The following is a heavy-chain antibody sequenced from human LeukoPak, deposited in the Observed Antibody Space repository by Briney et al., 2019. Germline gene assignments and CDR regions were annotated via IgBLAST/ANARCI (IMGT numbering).Heavy chain of an antibody. CDR1: GGSISSYY. J-gene: IGHJ5*02. CDR2: IYYSGST. Sequence: SETLSLTCTVSGGSISSYYWSWIRQPPGKGLEWLGYIYYSGSTNYNPSLKSRVTISVDTSKNQFSLKLSSVTAADTAVYYCARCLWFGEGNWFDPWGQGTLVTVSS. V-gene: IGHV4-59*01. D-gene: IGHD3-10*01. CDR3: ARCLWFGEGNWFDP.